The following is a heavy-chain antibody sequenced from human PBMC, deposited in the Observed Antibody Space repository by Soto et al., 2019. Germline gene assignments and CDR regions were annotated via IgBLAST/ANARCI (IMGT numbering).Heavy chain of an antibody. CDR1: GFTFSSYG. D-gene: IGHD6-6*01. CDR3: SRKGPLVPSYGKGG. J-gene: IGHJ6*01. V-gene: IGHV3-33*01. Sequence: QVQLVESGGGVVQPGRSLRLSCAASGFTFSSYGMHWVRQAPGKGLEWVAVIWYDGSNKYYADSVKGRFTISRDNSKNTLYPQMNSLRTGETGVVYRSRKGPLVPSYGKGGWGQRAPVTVSS. CDR2: IWYDGSNK.